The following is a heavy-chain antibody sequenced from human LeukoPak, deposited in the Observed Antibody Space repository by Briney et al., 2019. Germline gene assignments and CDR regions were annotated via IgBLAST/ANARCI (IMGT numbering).Heavy chain of an antibody. V-gene: IGHV4-4*07. CDR3: ARGADVVVPAAILNYGMDV. Sequence: PSETLSLTCTVSGGSISSYYWSWIRQPAGKGLEWIGRIYTSGSTNYNPSLKSRVTMSVDTSKNQFSLKLRSLTAADTAVYYCARGADVVVPAAILNYGMDVWGQGTTVTVSS. CDR2: IYTSGST. J-gene: IGHJ6*02. CDR1: GGSISSYY. D-gene: IGHD2-2*02.